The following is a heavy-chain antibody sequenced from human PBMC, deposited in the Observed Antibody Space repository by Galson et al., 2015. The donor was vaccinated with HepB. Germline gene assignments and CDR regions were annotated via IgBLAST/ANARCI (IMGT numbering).Heavy chain of an antibody. CDR3: ARQPGIAATQHYYYALDV. Sequence: TLSLTCTVSGGSISSSNYYWGWIRQPPGKGLEWIGSMFPGGSTYYNPSLKSRVIISLDTSKEQVSLKMSSVTAADTAMYYRARQPGIAATQHYYYALDVWGQGTTVTVSS. CDR2: MFPGGST. V-gene: IGHV4-39*01. J-gene: IGHJ6*02. CDR1: GGSISSSNYY. D-gene: IGHD6-25*01.